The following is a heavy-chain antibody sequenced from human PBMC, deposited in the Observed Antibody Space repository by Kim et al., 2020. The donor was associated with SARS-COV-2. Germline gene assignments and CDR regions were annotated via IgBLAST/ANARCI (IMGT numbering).Heavy chain of an antibody. D-gene: IGHD3-10*01. CDR3: ARDRGDIAEYFQH. J-gene: IGHJ1*01. CDR1: GYTFTSYY. CDR2: INPSGGST. V-gene: IGHV1-46*01. Sequence: ASVKVSCKASGYTFTSYYMHWVRQAPGQGLEWMGIINPSGGSTSYAQKFQGRVTMTRDTSTSTVYMELSSMRSEDTAVYYCARDRGDIAEYFQHWGQGTLVTVSS.